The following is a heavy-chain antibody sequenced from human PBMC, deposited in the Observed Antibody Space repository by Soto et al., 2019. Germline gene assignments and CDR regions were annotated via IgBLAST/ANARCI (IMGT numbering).Heavy chain of an antibody. V-gene: IGHV3-23*01. CDR3: AKNHGFGDGYNSPLRDY. Sequence: PGGSLRLSCAASGFTFSSYAMSWFRQAPVNGLEWVSSISGSGGSTYYADSVKGRFTISRDNSKNTLYLQMNSLRAEDTAVYYCAKNHGFGDGYNSPLRDYWGQGTLVTVSS. D-gene: IGHD5-12*01. CDR1: GFTFSSYA. CDR2: ISGSGGST. J-gene: IGHJ4*02.